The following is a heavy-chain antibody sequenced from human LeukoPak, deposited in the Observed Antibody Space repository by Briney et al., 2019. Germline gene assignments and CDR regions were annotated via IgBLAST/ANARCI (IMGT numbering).Heavy chain of an antibody. V-gene: IGHV1-8*01. J-gene: IGHJ5*02. D-gene: IGHD3-3*01. CDR1: GYTFTSYD. CDR3: ATGFTDFGVSYNWFDP. Sequence: ASVKVSCKASGYTFTSYDINWVRQATGQGLEWMGWMNPNSGNTGYARKFQGRVTMTRNTSISTAYMELSSLRSEDTAVYYCATGFTDFGVSYNWFDPWGQGTLVTVSS. CDR2: MNPNSGNT.